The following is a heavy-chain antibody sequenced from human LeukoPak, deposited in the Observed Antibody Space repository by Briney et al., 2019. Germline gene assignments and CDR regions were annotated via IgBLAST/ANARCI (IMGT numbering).Heavy chain of an antibody. J-gene: IGHJ4*02. V-gene: IGHV3-48*03. D-gene: IGHD3-3*01. CDR2: INNSGRTT. Sequence: GGSLRLSCAASGFTFNNYEMNWVRQAPGKGLEWLSYINNSGRTTYYVDSVKGRFTISRDNAKNSLYLQMNSLRAEDTALYYCARDGFGNYFDYWGQGTLVTVSS. CDR3: ARDGFGNYFDY. CDR1: GFTFNNYE.